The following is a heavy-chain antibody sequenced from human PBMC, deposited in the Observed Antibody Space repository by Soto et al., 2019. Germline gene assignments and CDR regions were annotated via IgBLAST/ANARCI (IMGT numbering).Heavy chain of an antibody. J-gene: IGHJ4*02. V-gene: IGHV3-23*01. CDR1: GFTFSSYA. CDR3: AKDLPDIVVVVAATSFDY. D-gene: IGHD2-15*01. Sequence: EVQLLESGGGLVQPGGSLRLSCAASGFTFSSYAMSWVRQAPGKGLEWVSAISGSGGSTYYADSVKGRFTISRDNSKNTLYLQTNSLRAEDTAVYYCAKDLPDIVVVVAATSFDYWGQGTLVTVSS. CDR2: ISGSGGST.